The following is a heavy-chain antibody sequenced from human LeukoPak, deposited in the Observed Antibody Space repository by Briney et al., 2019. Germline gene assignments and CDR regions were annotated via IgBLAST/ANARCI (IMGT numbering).Heavy chain of an antibody. V-gene: IGHV3-23*01. D-gene: IGHD5-12*01. CDR1: GFTFSSYA. CDR2: ISGSGGST. Sequence: GGSLRLSCAVSGFTFSSYAMSWVRQAPGKGLEWVSVISGSGGSTYYADSVKGRFTISRDNSKTTLYLQMNSLRAEDTAVYYCANLVARYYFDYWGQGTLVTVSS. J-gene: IGHJ4*02. CDR3: ANLVARYYFDY.